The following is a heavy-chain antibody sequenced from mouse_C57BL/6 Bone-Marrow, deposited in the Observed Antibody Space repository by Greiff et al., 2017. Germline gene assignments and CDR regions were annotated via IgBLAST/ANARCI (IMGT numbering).Heavy chain of an antibody. CDR2: INPSSGYT. Sequence: QVQLKESGAELARPGASVKMSCKASGYTFTSYTMHWVNQRPGQGLEWIGYINPSSGYTKYNQKFKDKATLTADKSSSTAYMQLSSRTSEDAAVYYCARSDAAQALDYWGQGTTLTVSS. CDR1: GYTFTSYT. D-gene: IGHD3-2*02. CDR3: ARSDAAQALDY. V-gene: IGHV1-4*01. J-gene: IGHJ2*01.